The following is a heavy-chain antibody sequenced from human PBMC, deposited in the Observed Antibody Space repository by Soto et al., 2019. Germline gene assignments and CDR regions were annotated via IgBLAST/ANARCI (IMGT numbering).Heavy chain of an antibody. Sequence: ASVKVSCKASGYTFTGYYMHWVRQAPGQGLEWMGWINPNSGGTNYAQKFQGWVTMTRDTSISTAYMELSRLRSDDTAVYYCARDASFYGSGSYYSQDYYYYGMDVWGQGTTVTVSS. V-gene: IGHV1-2*04. CDR2: INPNSGGT. J-gene: IGHJ6*02. CDR3: ARDASFYGSGSYYSQDYYYYGMDV. CDR1: GYTFTGYY. D-gene: IGHD3-10*01.